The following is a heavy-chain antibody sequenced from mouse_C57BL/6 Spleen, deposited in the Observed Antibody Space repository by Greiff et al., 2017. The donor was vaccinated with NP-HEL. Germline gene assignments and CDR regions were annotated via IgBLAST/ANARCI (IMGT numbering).Heavy chain of an antibody. J-gene: IGHJ3*01. CDR2: IDPSDSYT. Sequence: QVQLQQPGAELVMPGASVKLSCKASGYTFTSYWMHWVKQRPGQGLEWIGEIDPSDSYTNYNQKFKGKSTLTVDKSSSTAYMQLSSLTSEDSAVYYCARPNYYGSSSPWFAYWGQGTLVTVSA. CDR3: ARPNYYGSSSPWFAY. CDR1: GYTFTSYW. D-gene: IGHD1-1*01. V-gene: IGHV1-69*01.